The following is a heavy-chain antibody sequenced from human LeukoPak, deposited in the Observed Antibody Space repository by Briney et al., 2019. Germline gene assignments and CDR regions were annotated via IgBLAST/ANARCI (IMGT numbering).Heavy chain of an antibody. CDR2: MSPNSGDT. V-gene: IGHV1-8*01. CDR1: GYTFTSYD. Sequence: ASVKVSCKASGYTFTSYDFNWVRQATGQRPEWMGWMSPNSGDTGYAQKFQDRVTMTRNTSISTAYMELSSLGSDDTAVYYRARGPPNWGYDYWGPGTLVTVSS. CDR3: ARGPPNWGYDY. J-gene: IGHJ4*02. D-gene: IGHD7-27*01.